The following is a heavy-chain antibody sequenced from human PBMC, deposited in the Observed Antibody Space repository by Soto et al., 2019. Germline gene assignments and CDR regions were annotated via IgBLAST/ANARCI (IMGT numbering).Heavy chain of an antibody. Sequence: QVQLVQSGAEVKKPGASVKVSCKASGYTFTSYDINWVRQATGQGLEWMGWMNPNSGNTGYAQKFQGRVTMTRNTSLSIAYMELSSLRSEDTAVYYCARVALPDKRWIHPVENWFDPWGQGTLVTVSS. V-gene: IGHV1-8*01. D-gene: IGHD5-18*01. CDR3: ARVALPDKRWIHPVENWFDP. J-gene: IGHJ5*02. CDR1: GYTFTSYD. CDR2: MNPNSGNT.